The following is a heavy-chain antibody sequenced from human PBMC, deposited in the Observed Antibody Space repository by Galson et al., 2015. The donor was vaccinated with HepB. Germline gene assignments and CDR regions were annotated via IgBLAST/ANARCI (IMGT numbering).Heavy chain of an antibody. CDR3: SRLGSSSSWAEYFQH. CDR1: GFTFGDYA. CDR2: IRSKAYGGTT. D-gene: IGHD6-13*01. Sequence: SLRLSCAASGFTFGDYAMSWFRQAPGKGLEWISFIRSKAYGGTTEYAASVKGRSTVSRDDSKSIAYLQMDSLKTEDTAVYFCSRLGSSSSWAEYFQHWGQGTLVTVSS. V-gene: IGHV3-49*03. J-gene: IGHJ1*01.